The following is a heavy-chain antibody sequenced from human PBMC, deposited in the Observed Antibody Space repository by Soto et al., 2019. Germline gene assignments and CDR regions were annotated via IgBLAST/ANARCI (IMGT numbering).Heavy chain of an antibody. CDR1: GGSISSYY. CDR2: IYYSGSI. CDR3: ARAPYSSGWHDGGWY. J-gene: IGHJ4*02. V-gene: IGHV4-59*01. Sequence: QVQLQESGPGLVKPSETLSLTCTVSGGSISSYYWSWIRQPPGKGLEWIGYIYYSGSINYNPSLKSRVTISVDTSKNQFSLKLSSVTAADTAVYYCARAPYSSGWHDGGWYWGQGTLVTVSS. D-gene: IGHD6-19*01.